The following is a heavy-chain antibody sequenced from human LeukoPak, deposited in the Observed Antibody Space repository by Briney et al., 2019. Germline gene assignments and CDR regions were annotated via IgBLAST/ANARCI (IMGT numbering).Heavy chain of an antibody. J-gene: IGHJ4*02. CDR3: ARDIYGSGYGFFDY. D-gene: IGHD3-10*01. CDR2: IHYGGST. CDR1: GVSMSTYY. Sequence: ASETLSLTCTVSGVSMSTYYWSWIRQSPGKGLEWLAYIHYGGSTNINPSLKGRLAISIDTSKNQFSLKVNSVTAADTAVYYCARDIYGSGYGFFDYWGQGTLVTVSS. V-gene: IGHV4-59*01.